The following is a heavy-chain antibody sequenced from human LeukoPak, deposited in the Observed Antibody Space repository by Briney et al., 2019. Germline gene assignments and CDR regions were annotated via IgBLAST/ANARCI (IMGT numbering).Heavy chain of an antibody. D-gene: IGHD2-15*01. CDR1: GFTFSDYY. Sequence: GGSLRLSCAASGFTFSDYYMSWIRQAPGKGLEWVSAISGSGGSTYYADSVKGRFTISRDNSKNTLYLQMNSLRAEDTAVYYCAKLALGYCSGGSCYGEGTFDYWGQGTLVTVSS. CDR2: ISGSGGST. V-gene: IGHV3-23*01. J-gene: IGHJ4*02. CDR3: AKLALGYCSGGSCYGEGTFDY.